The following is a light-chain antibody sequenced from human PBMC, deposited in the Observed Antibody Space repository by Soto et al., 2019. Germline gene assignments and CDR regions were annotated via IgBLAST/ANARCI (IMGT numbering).Light chain of an antibody. CDR3: QQYNSYPLT. J-gene: IGKJ4*01. V-gene: IGKV1-5*03. CDR1: QSISVW. Sequence: DIQMTQSPSTLSASVGDRVTITCRASQSISVWLAWYHQKPGKAPKLLMYRASTLEGGVQSRFSGSGSGTEFSLTISNLQPDDFAPYYCQQYNSYPLTFGGGTKVEIK. CDR2: RAS.